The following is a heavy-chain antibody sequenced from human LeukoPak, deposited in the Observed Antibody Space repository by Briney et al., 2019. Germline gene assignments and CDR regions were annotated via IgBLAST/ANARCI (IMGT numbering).Heavy chain of an antibody. J-gene: IGHJ4*02. CDR1: GFTFSSYS. CDR2: IDRDGSRI. V-gene: IGHV3-21*04. Sequence: GGSLRLSCAASGFTFSSYSMNWVRQAPGKGLEWVSRIDRDGSRINYADSVKGRFTISRDNGKNSLYLQMDSLRVEDTAVYYCAKGKRYPDYWGQGTLVTVSS. D-gene: IGHD1-1*01. CDR3: AKGKRYPDY.